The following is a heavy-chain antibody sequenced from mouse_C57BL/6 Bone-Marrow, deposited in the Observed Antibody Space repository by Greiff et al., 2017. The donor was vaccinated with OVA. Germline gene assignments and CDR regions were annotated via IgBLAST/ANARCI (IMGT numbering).Heavy chain of an antibody. J-gene: IGHJ3*01. CDR3: ARTYSGN. CDR2: INPGSGGT. D-gene: IGHD2-10*01. CDR1: GYAFTNYL. Sequence: QVQLQQSGAELVRPGTSVKVSCKASGYAFTNYLIEWVKQRPGQGLEWIGVINPGSGGTNYNEKFKGKATLTADKSSSTSYMQLSSLTSEDSAVYFGARTYSGNWGQGTLVTVSA. V-gene: IGHV1-54*01.